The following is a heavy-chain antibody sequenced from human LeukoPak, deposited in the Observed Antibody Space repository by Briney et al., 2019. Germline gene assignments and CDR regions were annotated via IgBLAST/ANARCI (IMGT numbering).Heavy chain of an antibody. J-gene: IGHJ3*02. V-gene: IGHV3-21*05. CDR1: GFTFSTYS. Sequence: GGSLRLSCAASGFTFSTYSMNWVRQAPGKGLEWVSYISGSSTYIYYADSVKGRFTISRDNSKNTLYLQMNSLRAEDTAVYYCARKGSDSSGYNDAFDIWGQGTMVTVSS. CDR3: ARKGSDSSGYNDAFDI. D-gene: IGHD3-22*01. CDR2: ISGSSTYI.